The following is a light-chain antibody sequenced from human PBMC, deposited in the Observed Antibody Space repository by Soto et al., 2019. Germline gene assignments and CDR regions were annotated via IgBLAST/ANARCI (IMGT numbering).Light chain of an antibody. J-gene: IGLJ2*01. CDR3: SSSTFTNSVI. V-gene: IGLV2-14*01. CDR1: NNDVGAYNY. Sequence: QSVLTQPASVSGSPGQSITISCTGTNNDVGAYNYVSWYQQRPGKAPKLIIYDVSSRPSGFSDGFSGSKSGNTASLTISGLQAEDEADYYCSSSTFTNSVIFGGGTKLTVL. CDR2: DVS.